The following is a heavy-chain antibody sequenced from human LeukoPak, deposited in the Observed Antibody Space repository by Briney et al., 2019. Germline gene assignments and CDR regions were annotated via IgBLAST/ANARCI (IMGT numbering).Heavy chain of an antibody. CDR3: ARSWVVAPPSSGMDV. Sequence: ASVKVSFKASGYTFTIYYMLWVRQAPGHWLEWLAIINPSGGSTSYAQKFQGRVTMTRDTSTSTVYMELSSLRSEDTSVYYCARSWVVAPPSSGMDVWGQGTTVTVSS. CDR2: INPSGGST. V-gene: IGHV1-46*01. D-gene: IGHD2-15*01. CDR1: GYTFTIYY. J-gene: IGHJ6*02.